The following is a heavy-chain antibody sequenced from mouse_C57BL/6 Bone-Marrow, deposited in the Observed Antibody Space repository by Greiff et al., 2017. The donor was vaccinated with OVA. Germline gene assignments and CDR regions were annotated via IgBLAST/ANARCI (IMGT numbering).Heavy chain of an antibody. CDR3: AREWTYYYGSSPYWYFDV. CDR2: IYPRDGST. CDR1: GYTFTSYD. D-gene: IGHD1-1*01. V-gene: IGHV1-85*01. Sequence: VQLQQSGPELVKPGASVKLSCKASGYTFTSYDINWVKQRPGQGLEWIGWIYPRDGSTKYNEKFKGKATLTVDTSSSTAYRELHSLTSEDSAVYFCAREWTYYYGSSPYWYFDVWGTGTTVTVSS. J-gene: IGHJ1*03.